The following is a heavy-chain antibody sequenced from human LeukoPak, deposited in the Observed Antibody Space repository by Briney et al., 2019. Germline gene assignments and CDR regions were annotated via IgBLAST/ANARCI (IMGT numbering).Heavy chain of an antibody. J-gene: IGHJ4*02. CDR1: GFPFSSYS. D-gene: IGHD7-27*01. CDR2: IHIDTDTT. Sequence: GSLRLSCAASGFPFSSYSINWVRRAPGKGLEWVSYIHIDTDTTWYADSVKGRFTISRDNAKNSLYLQMNSLRVEDMALYYCARDHDWGFDYWGQGTLVTVSS. CDR3: ARDHDWGFDY. V-gene: IGHV3-48*01.